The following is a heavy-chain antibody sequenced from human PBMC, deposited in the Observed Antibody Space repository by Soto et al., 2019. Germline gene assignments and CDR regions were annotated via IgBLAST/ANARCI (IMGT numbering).Heavy chain of an antibody. V-gene: IGHV3-33*06. Sequence: QVQLVESGGGVVQPGRSLRLSCVGSGFTFSSYGMHWVRQAPGKGLEWVALIWYDGTNKYYADSVKGRFTISRDSSKNTLYLQMNSLRAEDTAVYYCAKDSNPYGSELDGWGQGTLVTVSS. CDR3: AKDSNPYGSELDG. D-gene: IGHD3-10*01. J-gene: IGHJ4*02. CDR1: GFTFSSYG. CDR2: IWYDGTNK.